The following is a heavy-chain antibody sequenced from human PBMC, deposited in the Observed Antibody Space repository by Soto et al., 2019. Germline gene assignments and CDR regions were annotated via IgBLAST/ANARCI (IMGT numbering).Heavy chain of an antibody. D-gene: IGHD6-13*01. Sequence: QVQLQESGPGLVKPSETLSLTCTVSGDSISNYYWSWIRQPPGKGLEWIGYTYYSGSTNYNPSLKSRVTISVDTSKNQCSLKLSSVTAADTAVYYCARHLWVGSSWYLGAFDIWGQGTMVTVSS. J-gene: IGHJ3*02. CDR3: ARHLWVGSSWYLGAFDI. CDR2: TYYSGST. CDR1: GDSISNYY. V-gene: IGHV4-59*08.